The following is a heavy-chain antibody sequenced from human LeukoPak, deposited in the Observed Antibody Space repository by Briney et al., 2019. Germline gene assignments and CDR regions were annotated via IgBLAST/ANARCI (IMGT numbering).Heavy chain of an antibody. CDR2: IDYSGDT. J-gene: IGHJ5*02. Sequence: SETLSLTCTVSGGSISGYYWSWIRQPPGKALEWIAYIDYSGDTNSNPSLKSRVTTSVDRSKNQFSLRPNSVTAADTAFYYCARHAPGIRYFDPWGQGTLVTVSS. V-gene: IGHV4-59*08. D-gene: IGHD3-9*01. CDR3: ARHAPGIRYFDP. CDR1: GGSISGYY.